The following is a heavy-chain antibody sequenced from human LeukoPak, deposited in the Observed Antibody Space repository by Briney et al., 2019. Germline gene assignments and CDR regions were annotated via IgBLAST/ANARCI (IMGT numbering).Heavy chain of an antibody. Sequence: GGSLRLSCAASGFTFSIYAMSWVRQAPGKGLEWVSAISATDSRPYYADSVKGRFTISRDNSKSTLYLQLNGLRGEDTAIYYCAEDLSYGFDYWGQGTLVTVSS. CDR2: ISATDSRP. CDR1: GFTFSIYA. J-gene: IGHJ4*02. CDR3: AEDLSYGFDY. D-gene: IGHD5-18*01. V-gene: IGHV3-23*01.